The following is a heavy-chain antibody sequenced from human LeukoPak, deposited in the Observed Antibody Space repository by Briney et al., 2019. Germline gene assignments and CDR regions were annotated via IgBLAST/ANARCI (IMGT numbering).Heavy chain of an antibody. J-gene: IGHJ4*02. CDR2: INHSGST. CDR1: GGSFSGYY. V-gene: IGHV4-34*01. D-gene: IGHD6-19*01. Sequence: SETLSLTCAVYGGSFSGYYWSWIRQPPGKGLEWIGEINHSGSTNYNPSLKSRVTISVDTSKNQFSLKLSSVTAADTAVYYCASQYSSGWYYFDYWGQGTLATVSS. CDR3: ASQYSSGWYYFDY.